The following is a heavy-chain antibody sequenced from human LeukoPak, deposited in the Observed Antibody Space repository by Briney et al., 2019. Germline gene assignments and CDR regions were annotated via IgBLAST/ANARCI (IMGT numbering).Heavy chain of an antibody. CDR1: GYTFITYG. D-gene: IGHD6-13*01. J-gene: IGHJ6*02. Sequence: ASVKVSCKASGYTFITYGISWVRQAPGQGLDWMGWISGYNGNTNYAQKLQGRVTMTTDTSTTTANMELRSLTSDDTAVYYCASGIAAAGTYYYYGMDVWGQGTTVTVSS. CDR3: ASGIAAAGTYYYYGMDV. V-gene: IGHV1-18*01. CDR2: ISGYNGNT.